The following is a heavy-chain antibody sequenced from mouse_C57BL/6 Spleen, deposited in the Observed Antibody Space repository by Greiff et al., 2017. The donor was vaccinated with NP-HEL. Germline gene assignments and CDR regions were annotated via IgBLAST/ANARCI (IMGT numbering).Heavy chain of an antibody. Sequence: EVKLVESEGGLVQPGSSMKLSCTASGFTFSDYYMAWVRQVPEKGLEWVANINYDGSSTYYLDSLKSRFIISRDNAKNILYLQMSSLKSEDTATYYCARDRGYYSNYVDAMDYWGQVTSVTVSS. CDR3: ARDRGYYSNYVDAMDY. CDR1: GFTFSDYY. J-gene: IGHJ4*01. V-gene: IGHV5-16*01. D-gene: IGHD2-5*01. CDR2: INYDGSST.